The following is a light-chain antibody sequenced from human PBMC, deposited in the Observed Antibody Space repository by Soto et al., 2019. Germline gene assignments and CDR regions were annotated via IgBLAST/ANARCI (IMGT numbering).Light chain of an antibody. Sequence: DIQMTQSPSSLSASVGDRVTITCRASQSISSYLNWYQQKPGKAPKLLIYTASSLQSGVPSRFSGSGSGTDFTLTISSLQPEDFATYYCPQSYRTTTFGGGTKVEIK. J-gene: IGKJ4*01. V-gene: IGKV1-39*01. CDR1: QSISSY. CDR3: PQSYRTTT. CDR2: TAS.